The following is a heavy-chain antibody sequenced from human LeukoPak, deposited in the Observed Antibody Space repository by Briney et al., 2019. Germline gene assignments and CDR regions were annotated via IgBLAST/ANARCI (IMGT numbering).Heavy chain of an antibody. Sequence: GGSQRLSCAASGFTFSSYWMHWVRQAPGKGLVWVSRINSDGSSTSYADSVKGRFTISRDNAKNTLYLQMNSLRAEDTAVYYCARGGVYSSSAPDYWGQGTLVTVSS. CDR2: INSDGSST. D-gene: IGHD6-6*01. V-gene: IGHV3-74*01. J-gene: IGHJ4*02. CDR1: GFTFSSYW. CDR3: ARGGVYSSSAPDY.